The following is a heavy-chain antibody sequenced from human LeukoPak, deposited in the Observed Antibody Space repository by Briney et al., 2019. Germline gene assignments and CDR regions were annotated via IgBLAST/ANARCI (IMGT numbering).Heavy chain of an antibody. J-gene: IGHJ6*02. CDR3: ATYTHWVAGDV. CDR1: GLTFSSYW. V-gene: IGHV3-7*01. D-gene: IGHD3-16*01. Sequence: GGSLRLSCAASGLTFSSYWMSWVRQAPGKGLEWVANMNQDGSAKDYVDSVKGRFTISRDNARNSLYLQMSSLRAEDTAVYYCATYTHWVAGDVWGQGTTVTVSS. CDR2: MNQDGSAK.